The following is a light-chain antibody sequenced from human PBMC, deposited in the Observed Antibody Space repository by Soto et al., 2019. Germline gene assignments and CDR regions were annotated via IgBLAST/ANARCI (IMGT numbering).Light chain of an antibody. CDR1: SSDDADYKY. Sequence: QSALTQPASVSGSPGQSITISCTGTSSDDADYKYVSWYQHHPGKAPKALIAEVTKRPSGVSDRFSGSKSGNTASLTISGLQAEDEADYYCSSYTTNNTLVFGTGTKLTVL. CDR3: SSYTTNNTLV. CDR2: EVT. V-gene: IGLV2-14*01. J-gene: IGLJ1*01.